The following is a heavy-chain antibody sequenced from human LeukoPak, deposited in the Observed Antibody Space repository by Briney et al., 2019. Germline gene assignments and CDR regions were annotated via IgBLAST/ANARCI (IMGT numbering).Heavy chain of an antibody. CDR1: GFTFSDYC. Sequence: GGSLRLSCAASGFTFSDYCMIWIRQAPGKGLQWISYISRSGSPIYYADSVKGRLTISRDNAKNSLYLQMNSLRAEDTAVYYCAKDVGKWESLHFFDYWGQGTLVTVSS. J-gene: IGHJ4*02. CDR2: ISRSGSPI. D-gene: IGHD1-26*01. CDR3: AKDVGKWESLHFFDY. V-gene: IGHV3-11*01.